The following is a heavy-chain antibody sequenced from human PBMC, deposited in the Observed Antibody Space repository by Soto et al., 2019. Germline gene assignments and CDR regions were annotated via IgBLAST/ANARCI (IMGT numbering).Heavy chain of an antibody. CDR2: ISSSSSTI. V-gene: IGHV3-48*01. CDR1: GFTFSSYS. D-gene: IGHD6-13*01. Sequence: EVQLVESGGGLVQPGGSLRLSCAASGFTFSSYSMNWVRQAPGKGLEWVSYISSSSSTIYYADSVKGRFTIDRDNAKHSLYLQMNSLRAEDTAVYYCARHPERIAEIGWFDPWGQGTLVTVSS. CDR3: ARHPERIAEIGWFDP. J-gene: IGHJ5*02.